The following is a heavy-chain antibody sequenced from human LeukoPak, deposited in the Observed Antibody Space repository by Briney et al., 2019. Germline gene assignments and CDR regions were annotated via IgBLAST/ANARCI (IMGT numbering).Heavy chain of an antibody. CDR1: GVTFSSYA. CDR3: ARDMVSSSGWPNAAFDI. D-gene: IGHD6-19*01. CDR2: ISYEGSNK. V-gene: IGHV3-30*04. Sequence: GGALRLSCAASGVTFSSYAMHWGRQAPGKGVEGGAVISYEGSNKYYADSVKGRFTISRDNSKNTLYLQMHSLRAEDTAVYYCARDMVSSSGWPNAAFDIWGQGTMVTVSS. J-gene: IGHJ3*02.